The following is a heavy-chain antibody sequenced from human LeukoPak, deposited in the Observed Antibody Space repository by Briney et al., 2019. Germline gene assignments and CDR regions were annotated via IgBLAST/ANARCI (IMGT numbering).Heavy chain of an antibody. CDR2: INPNSGGT. J-gene: IGHJ3*02. CDR3: ARDHPYLGGAFDI. V-gene: IGHV1-2*06. D-gene: IGHD3-10*01. Sequence: ASVKVSCKASGYTFTGYYMHWVRQAPGQGLEWMGRINPNSGGTNYAQKFQGRVTMTRDTSISTAYMELSRLRSDDTAVYYCARDHPYLGGAFDIWGQGTMVTVSS. CDR1: GYTFTGYY.